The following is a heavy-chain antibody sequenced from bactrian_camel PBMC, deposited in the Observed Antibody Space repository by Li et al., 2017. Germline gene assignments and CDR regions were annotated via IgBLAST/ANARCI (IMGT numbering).Heavy chain of an antibody. D-gene: IGHD1*01. CDR3: AADAQVVPGSSWFCLDHTLMTEYKY. V-gene: IGHV3S26*01. CDR2: IDSSGSA. J-gene: IGHJ4*01. CDR1: GFTFSSYW. Sequence: HVQLVEPGGGLVQPGGSLNLSCAASGFTFSSYWMYWVRQAPGKGLEGVAAIDSSGSATYTDSVKGRFTISLDNSKNTLYLQMNSLKPDDAGMYYCAADAQVVPGSSWFCLDHTLMTEYKYWGEGTQVTVS.